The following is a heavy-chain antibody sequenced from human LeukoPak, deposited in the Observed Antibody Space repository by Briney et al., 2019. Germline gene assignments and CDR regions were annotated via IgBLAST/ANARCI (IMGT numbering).Heavy chain of an antibody. V-gene: IGHV3-23*01. CDR2: ISVGGGST. Sequence: GGSLRLSCAASGFTFSTYAMSWVRQAPGKGLEWVSTISVGGGSTYYADSVKGRFTISRDNSKNTLYLQMNSLRAEDTAVYYCAKCEWEPLSDYYYYMDVWGKGTTVTVSS. CDR1: GFTFSTYA. J-gene: IGHJ6*03. D-gene: IGHD1-26*01. CDR3: AKCEWEPLSDYYYYMDV.